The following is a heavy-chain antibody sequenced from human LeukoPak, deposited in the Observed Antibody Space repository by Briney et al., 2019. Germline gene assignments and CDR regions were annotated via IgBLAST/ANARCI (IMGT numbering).Heavy chain of an antibody. CDR3: ARDLHGGGDS. D-gene: IGHD4-23*01. J-gene: IGHJ4*02. CDR1: GFTVRSNY. CDR2: IYGGDDT. V-gene: IGHV3-53*01. Sequence: TGGSLRLSCAASGFTVRSNYMNWVRQAPGKGLEWVSVIYGGDDTYYAASVKGRFTISRDNSRNTLYLQMNSLRAEDTAVYYCARDLHGGGDSWGQGTLVTVSS.